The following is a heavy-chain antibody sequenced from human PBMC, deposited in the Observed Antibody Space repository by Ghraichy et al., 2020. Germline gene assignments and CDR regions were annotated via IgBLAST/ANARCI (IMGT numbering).Heavy chain of an antibody. V-gene: IGHV3-48*02. Sequence: GALRLSCAASGFTFSSYSMNWVRQSPGKGLEWVSYITSSSRTIFYADSVKGRFTISRDNAQNSLYLQMNSLRDEDTAVYFCARGSTVVRFFYYDGMDVWGQGTTVTVSS. J-gene: IGHJ6*02. D-gene: IGHD4-23*01. CDR3: ARGSTVVRFFYYDGMDV. CDR2: ITSSSRTI. CDR1: GFTFSSYS.